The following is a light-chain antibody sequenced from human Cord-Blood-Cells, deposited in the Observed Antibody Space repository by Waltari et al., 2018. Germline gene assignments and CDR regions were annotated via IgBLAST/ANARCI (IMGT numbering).Light chain of an antibody. V-gene: IGKV3-11*01. CDR3: QQRSNWPLT. CDR1: QSVSSY. J-gene: IGKJ3*01. CDR2: DAP. Sequence: EIVLTQSPATLSLSPGERATLSCRASQSVSSYLAWDQQKPGQAPRLLIYDAPTRAPGIPARFSGSGSGTDFTLTISSREPEDFAVYYCQQRSNWPLTFGPGTKVDIK.